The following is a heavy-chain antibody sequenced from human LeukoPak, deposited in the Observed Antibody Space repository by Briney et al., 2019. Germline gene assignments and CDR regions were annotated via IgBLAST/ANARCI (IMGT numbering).Heavy chain of an antibody. J-gene: IGHJ3*02. D-gene: IGHD2-2*01. V-gene: IGHV4-30-2*01. CDR3: ARLPAAMDAFDI. CDR1: GGSISSGGYY. CDR2: IYHSGST. Sequence: KSSETLSLTCTVSGGSISSGGYYWSWIRQPPGKGLEWIGYIYHSGSTYYNPSLKSRVTISVDRSKNQFSLKLSSVTAADTAVYYCARLPAAMDAFDIWGQGTMVTVSS.